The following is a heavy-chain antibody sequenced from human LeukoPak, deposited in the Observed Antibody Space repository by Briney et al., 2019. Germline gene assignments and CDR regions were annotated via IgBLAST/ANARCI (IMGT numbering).Heavy chain of an antibody. V-gene: IGHV4-61*01. CDR1: GGSVSSGSFY. J-gene: IGHJ6*02. D-gene: IGHD2-2*02. CDR3: ARLKKVPAAIEGYGMDV. CDR2: IYYSGNI. Sequence: SETLSLTCTVSGGSVSSGSFYWSWIRQPPGKGLECIGDIYYSGNINYSPSLKSRVTISVDASKDQSSLRLSSVTAADTAVYYCARLKKVPAAIEGYGMDVWGQGTTVTVSS.